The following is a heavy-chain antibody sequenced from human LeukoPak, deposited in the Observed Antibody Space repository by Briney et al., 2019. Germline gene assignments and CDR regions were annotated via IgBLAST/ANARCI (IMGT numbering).Heavy chain of an antibody. D-gene: IGHD2-15*01. V-gene: IGHV4-59*01. CDR1: GGSISGYY. CDR2: IYYSGST. J-gene: IGHJ5*02. Sequence: SETLSLTCTVSGGSISGYYWSWIRQSPGKGLEWIGYIYYSGSTNYNPSLKSRVTMSVDTSKNHFSLKVSSVTAADTAVYYCARAVVVAATVRWFDPWGQGTLVTVSS. CDR3: ARAVVVAATVRWFDP.